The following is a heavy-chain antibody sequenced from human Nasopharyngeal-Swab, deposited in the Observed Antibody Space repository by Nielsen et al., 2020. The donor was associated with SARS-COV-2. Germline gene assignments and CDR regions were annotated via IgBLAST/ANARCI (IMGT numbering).Heavy chain of an antibody. CDR3: ARGVGATFDY. J-gene: IGHJ4*02. D-gene: IGHD1-26*01. Sequence: VRQAPGKGLEWVSYISSSGSTIYYADSVKGRFTISRDNAKNSLYLQMNSLRAEDTAVYYCARGVGATFDYWGQGTLVTVSS. V-gene: IGHV3-48*03. CDR2: ISSSGSTI.